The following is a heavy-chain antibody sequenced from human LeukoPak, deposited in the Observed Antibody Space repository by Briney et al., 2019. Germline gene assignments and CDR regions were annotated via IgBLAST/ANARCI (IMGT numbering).Heavy chain of an antibody. CDR2: ISGSGGST. Sequence: PGGSLRFSCAASGFTFSSYAMSWVRQAPGKGLEWVSAISGSGGSTYYADSVKGRFTISRDNSKNTLYLQMNSLRAEDTAVYYCAKPLGVVIPSYGMDVWGQGTTVTVSS. V-gene: IGHV3-23*01. CDR3: AKPLGVVIPSYGMDV. J-gene: IGHJ6*02. CDR1: GFTFSSYA. D-gene: IGHD3-3*01.